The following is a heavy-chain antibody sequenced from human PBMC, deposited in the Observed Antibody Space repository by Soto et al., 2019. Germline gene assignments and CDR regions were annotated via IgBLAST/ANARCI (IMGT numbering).Heavy chain of an antibody. CDR2: ISAYNGNT. Sequence: QVQLVQSGAEVKKPGASVKVSCKASGYTFTSYGIRWVRQAPGQGLEWMGWISAYNGNTNYAQKLQGRVTMTTDTSTSPAYMELSSPRSAATVVYYGARSLIVGATGGGYWGQGTLVTVAS. CDR3: ARSLIVGATGGGY. V-gene: IGHV1-18*01. CDR1: GYTFTSYG. D-gene: IGHD1-26*01. J-gene: IGHJ1*01.